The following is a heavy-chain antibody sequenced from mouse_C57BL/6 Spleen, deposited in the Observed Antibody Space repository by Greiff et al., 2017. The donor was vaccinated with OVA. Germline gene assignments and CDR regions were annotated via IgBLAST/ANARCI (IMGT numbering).Heavy chain of an antibody. CDR3: ARCHYDCSSYWYSEG. D-gene: IGHD1-1*01. V-gene: IGHV1-18*01. CDR1: GYTFTDYN. J-gene: IGHJ1*03. CDR2: INPTNGGA. Sequence: EVQLQQSGPELVKPGASVKIPCKASGYTFTDYNMDWVKQSHGKSLEWIGDINPTNGGAIYNQKFKGKATLTVYKSASTAYMERCSRTSEYTAVYYCARCHYDCSSYWYSEGWGTGTTVTV.